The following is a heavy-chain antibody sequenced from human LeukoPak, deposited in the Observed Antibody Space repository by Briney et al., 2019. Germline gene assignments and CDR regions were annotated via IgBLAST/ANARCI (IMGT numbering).Heavy chain of an antibody. V-gene: IGHV3-23*01. CDR2: ISGSGGST. D-gene: IGHD6-13*01. J-gene: IGHJ6*02. CDR1: GFTFSSYA. CDR3: AKEYSTPYYYYGMDV. Sequence: GGSLRLSCVASGFTFSSYAMSWVRQAPGKGLEGVSAISGSGGSTYYADSVKGRVTISRGNSKNTLYLQMNRLRAEDTAVYYCAKEYSTPYYYYGMDVWGQGTTVTVSS.